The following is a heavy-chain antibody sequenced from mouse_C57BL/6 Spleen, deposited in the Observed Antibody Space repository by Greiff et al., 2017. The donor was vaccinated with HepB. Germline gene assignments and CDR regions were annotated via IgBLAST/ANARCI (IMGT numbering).Heavy chain of an antibody. CDR2: IYPSDSET. Sequence: QVQLQQPGAELVRPGSSVKLSCKASGYTFTSYWMDWVKQRPGQGLEWIGNIYPSDSETHYNQKFKDKATLTVDKSSSTAYMQLSSLTSEDSAVYDGAREDYGNYDWGQGTLVTVSA. D-gene: IGHD2-1*01. V-gene: IGHV1-61*01. J-gene: IGHJ3*01. CDR1: GYTFTSYW. CDR3: AREDYGNYD.